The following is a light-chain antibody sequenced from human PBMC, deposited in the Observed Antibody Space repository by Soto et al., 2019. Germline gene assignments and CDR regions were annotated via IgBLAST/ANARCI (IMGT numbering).Light chain of an antibody. CDR3: QTWGTGIQGV. CDR2: LKSDGSH. Sequence: QPVLTQSPSASASLGASVKLTCTLSSGHSSNAIAWHQQRPQKGPRYLMKLKSDGSHTKGDGIPDRFSGSSSGTERHLTISCLQSEDEADYYCQTWGTGIQGVFGGGTQLTVL. V-gene: IGLV4-69*01. J-gene: IGLJ3*02. CDR1: SGHSSNA.